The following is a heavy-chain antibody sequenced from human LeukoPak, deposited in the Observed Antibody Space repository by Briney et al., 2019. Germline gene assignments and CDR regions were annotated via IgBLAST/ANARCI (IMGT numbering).Heavy chain of an antibody. CDR3: AKGSGSYYPDY. J-gene: IGHJ4*02. D-gene: IGHD3-10*01. V-gene: IGHV3-30*02. Sequence: GGSLRLSCAASGFTFSSYGMHWVRQAPGKGLEGVAFIRYDGSNKYYADPVKGRCTISRDNSKNTLYLQMNSLRAEATAVYYCAKGSGSYYPDYWGQGTLVTVSS. CDR2: IRYDGSNK. CDR1: GFTFSSYG.